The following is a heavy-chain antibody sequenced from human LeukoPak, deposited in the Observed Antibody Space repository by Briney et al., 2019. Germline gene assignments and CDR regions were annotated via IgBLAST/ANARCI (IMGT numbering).Heavy chain of an antibody. CDR1: GFTFSSYA. Sequence: GGSLRLSCAASGFTFSSYAMHGVRQAPGKGLEWGAVISYDGSNKYYADSVKGRFTISRDNSKNTLYLQMNSLRAEDTAVYYCAREAVLRFLDAYFDYWGQGTLVTVSS. V-gene: IGHV3-30-3*01. CDR2: ISYDGSNK. D-gene: IGHD3-3*01. CDR3: AREAVLRFLDAYFDY. J-gene: IGHJ4*02.